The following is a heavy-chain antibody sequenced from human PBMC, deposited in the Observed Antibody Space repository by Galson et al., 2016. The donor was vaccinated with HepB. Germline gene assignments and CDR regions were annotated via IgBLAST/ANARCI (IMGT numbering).Heavy chain of an antibody. D-gene: IGHD3-22*01. V-gene: IGHV3-30-3*01. CDR1: AFTFTNHA. CDR3: ARGSYYYDNSGQYYPLADS. J-gene: IGHJ4*02. CDR2: ISYDGSST. Sequence: SLRLSCAASAFTFTNHAMHWVRQAPGKGLDWVAFISYDGSSTYYADSVKGRFTISRDNSKNTLYLQMNGLRTADTAVYYCARGSYYYDNSGQYYPLADSWGQGTLVTVSS.